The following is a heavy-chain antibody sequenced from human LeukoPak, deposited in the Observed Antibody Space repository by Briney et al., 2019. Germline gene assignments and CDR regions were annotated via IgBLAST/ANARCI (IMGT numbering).Heavy chain of an antibody. J-gene: IGHJ4*02. V-gene: IGHV3-23*01. CDR2: ISGSGGST. CDR1: GFTFSSYA. D-gene: IGHD6-13*01. CDR3: AKALDSSSSPFDY. Sequence: GGSLRLSCAASGFTFSSYAMIWVRQAPGKELEWVSAISGSGGSTYYADSVKGRFTISRDNSKNTLYLQMNSLRAEDTAVYYCAKALDSSSSPFDYWGQGTLVTVSS.